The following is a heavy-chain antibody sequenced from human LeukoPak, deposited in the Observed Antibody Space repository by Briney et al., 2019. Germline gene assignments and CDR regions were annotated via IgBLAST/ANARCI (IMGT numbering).Heavy chain of an antibody. Sequence: GASVKVSCKASGYTFTGYYMHWVRQAPGQGLEWMGWINPNSGGTNYAQKFQGRVTMTRDMSISTAYMELSRLRSDDTAVYYCARDRASYSGSYYQLGYWGQGTLVTVSS. CDR3: ARDRASYSGSYYQLGY. J-gene: IGHJ4*02. V-gene: IGHV1-2*02. CDR1: GYTFTGYY. CDR2: INPNSGGT. D-gene: IGHD1-26*01.